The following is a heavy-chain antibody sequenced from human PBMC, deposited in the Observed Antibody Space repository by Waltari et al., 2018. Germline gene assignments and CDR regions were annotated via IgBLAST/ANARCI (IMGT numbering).Heavy chain of an antibody. D-gene: IGHD6-13*01. J-gene: IGHJ3*02. CDR1: GGSISSSSYY. CDR2: IYYSGST. CDR3: AREFGYSSSWYFSDAFDI. V-gene: IGHV4-39*07. Sequence: QLQLQESGPGLVKPSETLSLTCTVPGGSISSSSYYWGWLRQPPGKGLEWIGSIYYSGSTYYNPSLKSRVTISVDTSKNQFSLKLSSVTAADTAVYYCAREFGYSSSWYFSDAFDIWGQGTMVTVSS.